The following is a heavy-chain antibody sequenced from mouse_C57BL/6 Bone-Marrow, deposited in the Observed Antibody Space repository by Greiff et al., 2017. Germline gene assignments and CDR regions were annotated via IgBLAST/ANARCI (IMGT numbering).Heavy chain of an antibody. CDR3: ARGDYSSWFAY. CDR2: FDPNSGGI. CDR1: GYTFTSYR. J-gene: IGHJ3*01. Sequence: QVQLKQPGAELVKPGASVKLSCKASGYTFTSYRMHWVKQRPGRGLEWIGRFDPNSGGIKYNEKFKSKATLTVDKPSSTAYMQLSSLTSEDSAVYFCARGDYSSWFAYWGQGTLVTVSA. D-gene: IGHD1-1*01. V-gene: IGHV1-72*01.